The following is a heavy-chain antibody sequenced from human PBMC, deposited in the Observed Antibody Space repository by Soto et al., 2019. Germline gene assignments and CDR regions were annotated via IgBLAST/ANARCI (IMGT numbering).Heavy chain of an antibody. CDR1: GFTFSMYW. J-gene: IGHJ4*02. Sequence: EVQLVESGGDLVQPGGSLRLSCTASGFTFSMYWMHWVRQVPGKGPEWVSRISDDGSRADYADSVKGRFTISRDNAKNTLFLEMHVLRADDTAVYYFTRGPRPSSVGTGAFWGQGTPVTGSS. D-gene: IGHD7-27*01. CDR3: TRGPRPSSVGTGAF. CDR2: ISDDGSRA. V-gene: IGHV3-74*01.